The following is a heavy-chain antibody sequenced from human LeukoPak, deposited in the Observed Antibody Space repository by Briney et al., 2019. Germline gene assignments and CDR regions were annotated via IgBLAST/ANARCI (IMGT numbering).Heavy chain of an antibody. CDR3: AKDRSSSGWYYFDY. Sequence: GTSLRLSCTASGFTFSTYAMHWVRQAPGKGLEWVAVISYDGSNKYYADSVKGRFTISRDNSKNTLYLQMNSLRPEDTAVYYCAKDRSSSGWYYFDYWGQGTLVTVSS. D-gene: IGHD6-19*01. V-gene: IGHV3-30*04. CDR1: GFTFSTYA. CDR2: ISYDGSNK. J-gene: IGHJ4*02.